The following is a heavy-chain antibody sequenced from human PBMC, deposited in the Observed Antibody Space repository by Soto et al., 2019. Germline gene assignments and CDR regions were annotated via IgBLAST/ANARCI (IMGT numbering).Heavy chain of an antibody. V-gene: IGHV3-33*01. CDR3: ARLGGSGSYTTDY. Sequence: QVQLVESGGGVVQPGKSQTLSCTASGFTFRNFGMHWVRQAPGKGLEWVALIWDDGNNKYYADSVKDRFTISRDNSKNTLFLQMNSLRAEDTAVYYCARLGGSGSYTTDYWGQGTLVTVSS. CDR1: GFTFRNFG. J-gene: IGHJ4*02. D-gene: IGHD3-10*01. CDR2: IWDDGNNK.